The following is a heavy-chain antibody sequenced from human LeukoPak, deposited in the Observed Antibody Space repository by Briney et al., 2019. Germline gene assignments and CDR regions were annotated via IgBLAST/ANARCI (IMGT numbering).Heavy chain of an antibody. J-gene: IGHJ4*02. CDR2: INHSGST. V-gene: IGHV4-34*01. Sequence: SETPSLTCAVYGGSFSCYYWSWIRQPPGKGLEWIGEINHSGSTNYNPSLKSRVTISVDTSKNRFSLKLSSVTAADTAVYYCASRRDGYTNWGQGTLVTVSS. D-gene: IGHD5-24*01. CDR1: GGSFSCYY. CDR3: ASRRDGYTN.